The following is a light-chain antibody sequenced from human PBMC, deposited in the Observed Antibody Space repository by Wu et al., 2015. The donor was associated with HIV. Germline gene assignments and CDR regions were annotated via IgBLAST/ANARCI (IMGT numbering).Light chain of an antibody. Sequence: EIVLTQSPGTLSLSPGESVTLSCRASQSVSNYQLTWYQPKPGQAPRLLLFGASSRATGIPDRFSGGGSGTDFTLTISRLEPEDFAVYYCQQYGSSPITFGQGTRLEIK. CDR1: QSVSNYQ. V-gene: IGKV3-20*01. CDR3: QQYGSSPIT. CDR2: GAS. J-gene: IGKJ5*01.